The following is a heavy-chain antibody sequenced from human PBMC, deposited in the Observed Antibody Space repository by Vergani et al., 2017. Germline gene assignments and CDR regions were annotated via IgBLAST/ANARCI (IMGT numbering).Heavy chain of an antibody. CDR2: IYSGGST. V-gene: IGHV3-53*04. D-gene: IGHD1-1*01. CDR3: SEGGEGTTVNCYYYDGMDV. CDR1: GFTVSSNY. Sequence: EVQLVESGGGLVQPGGSLRLSCAASGFTVSSNYMSWVRQAPGKGLEWVSVIYSGGSTYYADSVKGRFTISRHNSKNTLYLQMISRRAEDTAVYYCSEGGEGTTVNCYYYDGMDVWGQGTTVTVSS. J-gene: IGHJ6*02.